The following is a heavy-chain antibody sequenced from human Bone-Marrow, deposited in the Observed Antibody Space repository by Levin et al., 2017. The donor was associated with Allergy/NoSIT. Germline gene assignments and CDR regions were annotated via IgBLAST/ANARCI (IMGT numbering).Heavy chain of an antibody. CDR3: ARNFRVYPASKRWLQPDY. CDR1: GYTFSSYG. V-gene: IGHV1-18*04. D-gene: IGHD5-24*01. J-gene: IGHJ4*02. Sequence: AGESLKISCKASGYTFSSYGISWVRQAPGQGLEWMGWISTYNGNTNYAQKFLGTVTLTTDTSTSTAYMELRSLRSDDTAVYYCARNFRVYPASKRWLQPDYWGQGTLVTVSS. CDR2: ISTYNGNT.